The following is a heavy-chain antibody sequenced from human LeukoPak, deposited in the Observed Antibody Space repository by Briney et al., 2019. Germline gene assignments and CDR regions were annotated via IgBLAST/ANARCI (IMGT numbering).Heavy chain of an antibody. CDR2: TYYSGST. D-gene: IGHD3-10*01. V-gene: IGHV4-59*12. Sequence: SETLSLTCTVSGRSISSYYWSWIRQPPGKGLEWIGYTYYSGSTNYNPSLKSRVTISVDTSKNQFSLKLSSVTAADTAVYYCARRFPSRDGWFGELLSWFDPWGQGTLVTVSS. CDR1: GRSISSYY. CDR3: ARRFPSRDGWFGELLSWFDP. J-gene: IGHJ5*02.